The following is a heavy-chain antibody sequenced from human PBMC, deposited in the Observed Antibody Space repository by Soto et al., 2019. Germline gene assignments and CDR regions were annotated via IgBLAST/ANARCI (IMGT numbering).Heavy chain of an antibody. Sequence: QVTLKESGPVLVKPTETLTLTCAVSGFSLNNIRMGVSWIRQPPGKAPEWLAQIFSNDEKSFRPSLKNRLTISRDTSRRQVVLTMTNMDPVDTATYYCVRMSLPFATVGSGAFDVWGQGTVVTVSS. CDR2: IFSNDEK. CDR1: GFSLNNIRMG. J-gene: IGHJ3*01. V-gene: IGHV2-26*01. CDR3: VRMSLPFATVGSGAFDV. D-gene: IGHD4-17*01.